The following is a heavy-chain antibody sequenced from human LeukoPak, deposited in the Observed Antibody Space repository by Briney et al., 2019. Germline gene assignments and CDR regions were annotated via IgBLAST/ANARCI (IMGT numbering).Heavy chain of an antibody. D-gene: IGHD5-12*01. J-gene: IGHJ6*03. CDR1: GFTFSSYE. CDR3: ARDGYDYGYYYYMDV. Sequence: GGSLRLSCAASGFTFSSYEVNWVRQAPGKGLKWVSYISSSGSTIYYADSVEGRFTISRDNAKNSLYLQMNSLRAEDTAVYYCARDGYDYGYYYYMDVWGKGTTVTVSS. V-gene: IGHV3-48*03. CDR2: ISSSGSTI.